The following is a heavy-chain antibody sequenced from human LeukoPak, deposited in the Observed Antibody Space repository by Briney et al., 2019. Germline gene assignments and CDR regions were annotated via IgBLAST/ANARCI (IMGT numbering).Heavy chain of an antibody. Sequence: SETLSLTCAVYGGSFSGYYWSWIRQPPGKGLEWIGEINHSGSTNYNPSLKSQVTISVDTSKNQFSLKLSSVTAADTAVYYCASYGITGTFDYWGQGTLVTVSS. CDR2: INHSGST. V-gene: IGHV4-34*01. D-gene: IGHD1-20*01. J-gene: IGHJ4*02. CDR3: ASYGITGTFDY. CDR1: GGSFSGYY.